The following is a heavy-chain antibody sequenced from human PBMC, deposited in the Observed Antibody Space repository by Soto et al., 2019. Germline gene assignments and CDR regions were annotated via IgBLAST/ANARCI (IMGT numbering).Heavy chain of an antibody. CDR2: INHSGST. Sequence: AGSLRLSCASSGFPFSSYEINWVRQTPGKGLDCIGEINHSGSTNYNPSLKSRVTISEDTSKNQFSLKLSSVTAADTAVYYCARVRGGSYYFYYYGMDVWGQGTTVTVSS. V-gene: IGHV4-34*01. CDR1: GFPFSSYE. CDR3: ARVRGGSYYFYYYGMDV. D-gene: IGHD1-26*01. J-gene: IGHJ6*02.